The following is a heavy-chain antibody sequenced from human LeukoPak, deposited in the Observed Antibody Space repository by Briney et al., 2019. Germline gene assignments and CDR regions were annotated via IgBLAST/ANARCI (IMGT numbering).Heavy chain of an antibody. V-gene: IGHV4-59*12. CDR1: GGSISSYY. CDR3: ARSPPIAVAGLFYSPLTRYFDS. Sequence: SETLSLTCTVSGGSISSYYWSWIRQPPGKGLEWIGYIYHSGNTNYNPSLKSRVTISVDTSKNQFSLKLSSVTAADTAVYYCARSPPIAVAGLFYSPLTRYFDSWGQGTLVTVSS. CDR2: IYHSGNT. D-gene: IGHD6-19*01. J-gene: IGHJ4*02.